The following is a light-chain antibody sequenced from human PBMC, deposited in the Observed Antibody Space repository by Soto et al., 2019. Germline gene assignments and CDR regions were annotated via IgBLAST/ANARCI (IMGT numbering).Light chain of an antibody. Sequence: DIQMTQSPSTLSASVGDRVTITCRASQSISRWLAWYQQTPWGAPKVLLFKGSIVQIGAPSRFSCSGSGTEFSLTISSLQPDDFATYYCQQYSDYSQTFCKGTKV. V-gene: IGKV1-5*03. CDR1: QSISRW. CDR3: QQYSDYSQT. J-gene: IGKJ1*01. CDR2: KGS.